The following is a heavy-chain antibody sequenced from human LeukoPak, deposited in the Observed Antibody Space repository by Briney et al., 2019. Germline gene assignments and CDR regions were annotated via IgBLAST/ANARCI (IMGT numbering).Heavy chain of an antibody. Sequence: SETLSLTCTVSGGSISSYYWSWIRQPAGKGLEWIGRIYTSGSTNYNPSLKSRVTISVDTSKNQFSLKLSSVTAADTAVYYCARSYSSGWGDYFDYWGQGTLVTVSS. CDR2: IYTSGST. CDR3: ARSYSSGWGDYFDY. CDR1: GGSISSYY. D-gene: IGHD6-19*01. V-gene: IGHV4-4*07. J-gene: IGHJ4*02.